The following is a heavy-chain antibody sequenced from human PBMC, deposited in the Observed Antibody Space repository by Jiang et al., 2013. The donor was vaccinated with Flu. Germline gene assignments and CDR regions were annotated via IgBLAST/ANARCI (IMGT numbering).Heavy chain of an antibody. CDR2: IYYSGST. Sequence: GSGLVKPSETLSLTCTVSGGSISSYYWSWIRQPPGKGLEWIGYIYYSGSTNYNPSLKSRVTISVDTSKNQFSLKLSSVTAADTAVYYCARESFSGYEVVYIDYWGQGTLVTVSS. V-gene: IGHV4-59*01. CDR3: ARESFSGYEVVYIDY. CDR1: GGSISSYY. J-gene: IGHJ4*02. D-gene: IGHD5-12*01.